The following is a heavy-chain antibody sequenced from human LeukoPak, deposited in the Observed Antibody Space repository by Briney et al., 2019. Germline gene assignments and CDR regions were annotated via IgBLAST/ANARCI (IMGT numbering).Heavy chain of an antibody. CDR1: GFTFSSYA. D-gene: IGHD3-3*01. J-gene: IGHJ4*02. Sequence: GGSLRLSCAASGFTFSSYAMSWVRQAPGKGLEWVSAISGSGGSTYYADSVKGRFTISRDNSKNTLYLQMNSLRAEDTAVYYCAKMSLRFLEWLLNHYFDYWGQGTLVTVSS. CDR3: AKMSLRFLEWLLNHYFDY. CDR2: ISGSGGST. V-gene: IGHV3-23*01.